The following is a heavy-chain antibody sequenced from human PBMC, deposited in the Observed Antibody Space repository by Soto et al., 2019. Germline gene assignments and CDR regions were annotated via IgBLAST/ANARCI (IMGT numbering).Heavy chain of an antibody. CDR3: AQCLLGVNYYYGMDV. CDR1: GGTFSSYA. J-gene: IGHJ6*02. Sequence: QVQLVQSGAEVKKPGSSVKVSCKAYGGTFSSYAINWVRQAPGQGLEWMGGIIPIFGTADYAQKFQGRVTITADQSTSTAYMELSSLRSEDTAVYYCAQCLLGVNYYYGMDVWCQGTTVTVSS. V-gene: IGHV1-69*12. D-gene: IGHD3-16*01. CDR2: IIPIFGTA.